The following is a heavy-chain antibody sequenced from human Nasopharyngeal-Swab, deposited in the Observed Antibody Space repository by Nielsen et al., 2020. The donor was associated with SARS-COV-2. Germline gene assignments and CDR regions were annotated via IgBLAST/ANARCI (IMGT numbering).Heavy chain of an antibody. V-gene: IGHV3-23*01. CDR1: GFTFSSYV. Sequence: GGSLRLSCAASGFTFSSYVMRWVRQAPGKGLEWVSAISGGGGSTYYAASVRGRFTISRDNSKNTLFLQMNSLRAEDTAVYYCAKGDQPSITMLVINAFDIWGQGTMVTVSS. CDR3: AKGDQPSITMLVINAFDI. D-gene: IGHD3-22*01. CDR2: ISGGGGST. J-gene: IGHJ3*02.